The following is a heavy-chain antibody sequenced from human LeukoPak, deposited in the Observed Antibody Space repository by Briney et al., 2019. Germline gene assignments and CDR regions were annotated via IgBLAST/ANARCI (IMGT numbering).Heavy chain of an antibody. D-gene: IGHD3-22*01. CDR1: GGSISSYY. CDR2: IYYSGST. Sequence: SETLSLTCTVSGGSISSYYWSWIRQPPGKGLERIGYIYYSGSTNYNPSLKSRVTISVDTSKNQFSLKLSSVTAADTAVYYCARGWPRDSSGYYFDYWGQGTLVTVSS. CDR3: ARGWPRDSSGYYFDY. V-gene: IGHV4-59*01. J-gene: IGHJ4*02.